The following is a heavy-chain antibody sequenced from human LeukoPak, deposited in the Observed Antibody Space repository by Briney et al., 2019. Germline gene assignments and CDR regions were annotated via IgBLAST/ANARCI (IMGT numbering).Heavy chain of an antibody. CDR3: AKGDYGDYADAFDI. J-gene: IGHJ3*02. D-gene: IGHD4-17*01. Sequence: EAGGSLRLSCAASGFTFSRHWMHWVRQAPGKGLEWVSAISGSGGSTYYADSVKGRFTISRDNSKNTLYLQMNSLRAEDTAVYYCAKGDYGDYADAFDIWGQGTMVTVSS. CDR1: GFTFSRHW. V-gene: IGHV3-23*01. CDR2: ISGSGGST.